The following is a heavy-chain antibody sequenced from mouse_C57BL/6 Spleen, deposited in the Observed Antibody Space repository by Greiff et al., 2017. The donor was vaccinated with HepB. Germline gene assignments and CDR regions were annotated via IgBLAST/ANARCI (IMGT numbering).Heavy chain of an antibody. Sequence: QVQLQQPGAELVKPGASVKLSCKASGYTFTSYWMHWVKQRPGRGLEWIGRIDPNSGGTKYNEKFKSKATLTVDKPSSTAYRQLSSLTSADSAVYYCARVYYYGSSFYYFDYWGQGTTLTVSS. CDR2: IDPNSGGT. CDR3: ARVYYYGSSFYYFDY. J-gene: IGHJ2*01. D-gene: IGHD1-1*01. CDR1: GYTFTSYW. V-gene: IGHV1-72*01.